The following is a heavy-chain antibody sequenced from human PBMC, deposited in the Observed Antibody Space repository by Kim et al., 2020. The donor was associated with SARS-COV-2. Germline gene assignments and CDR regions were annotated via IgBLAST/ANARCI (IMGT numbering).Heavy chain of an antibody. D-gene: IGHD2-8*01. J-gene: IGHJ5*02. CDR2: T. V-gene: IGHV4-4*07. Sequence: TNHNPSLKSRVTMSIDTSKNQFSLKLTSVTAADSAIYYCAREGLNNWVDPWGQGTLVTVSS. CDR3: AREGLNNWVDP.